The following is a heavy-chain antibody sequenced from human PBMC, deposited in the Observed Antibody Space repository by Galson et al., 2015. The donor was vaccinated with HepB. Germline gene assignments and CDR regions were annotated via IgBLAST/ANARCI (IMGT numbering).Heavy chain of an antibody. CDR3: ARGRFGELEFDY. CDR2: ISYDGSNK. J-gene: IGHJ4*02. Sequence: SLRLSCAASGFTFSSYAMHWVRQAPGKGLEWVAVISYDGSNKYYADSVKGRFTISRDNSKNTLYLQMNSLRAEDTAVYYCARGRFGELEFDYWGQGTLVTVSP. CDR1: GFTFSSYA. D-gene: IGHD3-10*01. V-gene: IGHV3-30*04.